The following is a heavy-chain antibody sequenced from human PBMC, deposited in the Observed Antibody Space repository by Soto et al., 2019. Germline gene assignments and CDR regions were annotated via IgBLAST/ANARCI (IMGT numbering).Heavy chain of an antibody. CDR3: ARHLDYGGVDY. V-gene: IGHV4-39*01. CDR2: IYYSGST. CDR1: GGSISSTSYF. J-gene: IGHJ4*02. Sequence: PSETLSLTCTVSGGSISSTSYFWGWIRQPPGKGLEWIGSIYYSGSTYYNPSLKSRVTISVDTSKNQFSLRLSSVTAADTAVYYCARHLDYGGVDYWGQGTLVTVSS. D-gene: IGHD4-17*01.